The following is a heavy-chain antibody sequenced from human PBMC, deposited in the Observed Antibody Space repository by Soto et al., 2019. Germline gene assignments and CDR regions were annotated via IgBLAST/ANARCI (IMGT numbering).Heavy chain of an antibody. CDR1: GGTFSSYA. J-gene: IGHJ6*02. Sequence: EASVKVSCKASGGTFSSYAISWVRQAPGQGLEWMGGIIPIFGTANYAQKFQGRVTITADESTSTAYMELSSLRSEDTAVYYCARGPTTVTTGGYYYYGMDVWGQGTTVTVSS. CDR2: IIPIFGTA. V-gene: IGHV1-69*13. CDR3: ARGPTTVTTGGYYYYGMDV. D-gene: IGHD4-17*01.